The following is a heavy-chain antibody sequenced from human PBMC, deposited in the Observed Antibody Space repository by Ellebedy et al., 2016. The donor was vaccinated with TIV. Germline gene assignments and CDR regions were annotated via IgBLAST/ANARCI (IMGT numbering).Heavy chain of an antibody. CDR3: ARGKPDADSDY. D-gene: IGHD1-14*01. V-gene: IGHV4-59*01. Sequence: MPSETLSLTCSVSGGSINTYPWSWIRKPPGKGLEWIGYVSYSGNTNYNPSLQIRVTMSIDTSKNQFSLTLNSVTVADTDVYYCARGKPDADSDYWGQGTLVTVSS. CDR1: GGSINTYP. CDR2: VSYSGNT. J-gene: IGHJ4*02.